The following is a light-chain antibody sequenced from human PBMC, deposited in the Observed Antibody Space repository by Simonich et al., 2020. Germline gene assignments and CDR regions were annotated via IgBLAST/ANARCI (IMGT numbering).Light chain of an antibody. CDR1: QSVSSSY. J-gene: IGKJ2*01. CDR3: QQYGSSPKT. CDR2: DAS. V-gene: IGKV3D-20*01. Sequence: EIVLTQSPGTLSLSPGERATLSCRASQSVSSSYLAWYQQKPGLAPRLLIYDASSRATGIPDRFSGSVSGTDFTLTISRLEPEDFAVYYCQQYGSSPKTFGQGTKLEIK.